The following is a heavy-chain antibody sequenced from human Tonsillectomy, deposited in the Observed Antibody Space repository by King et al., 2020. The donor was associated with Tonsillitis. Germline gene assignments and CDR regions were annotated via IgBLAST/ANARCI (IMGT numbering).Heavy chain of an antibody. CDR2: IYLDADK. CDR3: AHTTHYGGDSWYFDY. D-gene: IGHD4-23*01. Sequence: TLKESGPTLVKPTQTLTLTCTFSGFSLSSSGVGVGWIRQPPGKALEWLALIYLDADKGYSPYLKSRLTITKDTSKNQVVLTMTNVAPVDTATYYCAHTTHYGGDSWYFDYWGQGNLVTVSS. CDR1: GFSLSSSGVG. V-gene: IGHV2-5*02. J-gene: IGHJ4*02.